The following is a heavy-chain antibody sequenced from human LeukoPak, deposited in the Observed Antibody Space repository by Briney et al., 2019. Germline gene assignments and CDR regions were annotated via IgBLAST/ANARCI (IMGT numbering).Heavy chain of an antibody. CDR3: ARELDDYGGNSPFDY. D-gene: IGHD4-23*01. V-gene: IGHV1-46*01. CDR2: INPSGGST. CDR1: GYTFTSCY. J-gene: IGHJ4*02. Sequence: ASVKVSCKASGYTFTSCYMHWVRQAPGQGLKWMGIINPSGGSTSYAQKFQGRVTMTRDTSTSTVYMELSSLRSEDTAAYYCARELDDYGGNSPFDYWGQGTLVTVSS.